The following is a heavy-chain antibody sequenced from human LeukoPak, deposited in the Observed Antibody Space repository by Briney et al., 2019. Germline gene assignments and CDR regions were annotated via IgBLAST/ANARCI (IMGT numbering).Heavy chain of an antibody. D-gene: IGHD2-2*01. Sequence: GGSLRLSCAASGFTFSSYAMSWVRQAPGKGLEWVSAISGSGGSTYYADSVKGRFTISRDNSKNTLYLQMNSLRAEDTAVYYCAKAQFEMPYYYGMDVWGQGTTVTVSS. CDR2: ISGSGGST. J-gene: IGHJ6*02. V-gene: IGHV3-23*01. CDR3: AKAQFEMPYYYGMDV. CDR1: GFTFSSYA.